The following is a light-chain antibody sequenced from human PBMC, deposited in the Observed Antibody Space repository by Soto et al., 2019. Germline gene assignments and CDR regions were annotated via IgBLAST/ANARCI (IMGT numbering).Light chain of an antibody. V-gene: IGKV3-20*01. CDR2: STS. J-gene: IGKJ1*01. CDR3: LQYGSSSRT. Sequence: VVVTQSPGTLSLSPGERATLSCRASQSVSSPYVAWYQQKPGQAPRLLIFSTSNRATAIPDRFSGSGSGTDFTLTIARLEPEDFAFYYCLQYGSSSRTFGQGTRVEI. CDR1: QSVSSPY.